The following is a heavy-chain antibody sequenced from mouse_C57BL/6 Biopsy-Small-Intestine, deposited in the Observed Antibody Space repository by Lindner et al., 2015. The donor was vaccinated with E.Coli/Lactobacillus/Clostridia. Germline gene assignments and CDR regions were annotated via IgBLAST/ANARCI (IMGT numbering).Heavy chain of an antibody. CDR3: ARIGGIYYGDY. V-gene: IGHV1-7*01. CDR2: INPSIDYT. J-gene: IGHJ3*01. CDR1: GYTFSNYW. Sequence: VQLQESGAELAKPGASVKMSCKASGYTFSNYWMHRVKQRPGQGLEWIAYINPSIDYTEYNQKFKDKATLTADKSSNTAYMQLSGLTSEDSAVYYCARIGGIYYGDYWGQGTLVTVSA. D-gene: IGHD2-13*01.